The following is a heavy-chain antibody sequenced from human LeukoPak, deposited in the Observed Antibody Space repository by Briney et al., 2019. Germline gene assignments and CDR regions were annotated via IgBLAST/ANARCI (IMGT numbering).Heavy chain of an antibody. D-gene: IGHD6-13*01. CDR1: GFTVSSNH. CDR2: IYSGGST. CDR3: ARDRETDSSSWYGGFDP. V-gene: IGHV3-53*01. J-gene: IGHJ5*02. Sequence: PGGSLRLSCAASGFTVSSNHMSWVRQAPGKGLEWVSVIYSGGSTYYADSVKGRFTISRDNSKNTLYLQMNSLRAEDTAVYYCARDRETDSSSWYGGFDPWGQGTLVTVSS.